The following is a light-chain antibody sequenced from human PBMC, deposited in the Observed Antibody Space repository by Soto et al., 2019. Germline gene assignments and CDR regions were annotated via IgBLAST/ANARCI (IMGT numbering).Light chain of an antibody. CDR1: SNDVGGYDY. J-gene: IGLJ1*01. CDR2: EVS. V-gene: IGLV2-14*01. CDR3: TSYTTNTALV. Sequence: QSALTQPASVSGSPGQSITISCSGTSNDVGGYDYVSWYQQHPGKAPKLVIYEVSNRPSWVSNRFSGSKSGSTASLTISGLQAEDEADYHCTSYTTNTALVFGTGTKLTVL.